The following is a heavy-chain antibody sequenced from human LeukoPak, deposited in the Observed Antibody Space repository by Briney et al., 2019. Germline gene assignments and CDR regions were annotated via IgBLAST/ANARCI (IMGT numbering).Heavy chain of an antibody. CDR1: GGSFSDYY. V-gene: IGHV4-34*01. CDR2: INHSAST. J-gene: IGHJ5*02. Sequence: PAETLSLTCAVYGGSFSDYYWSWIRQPPGKGLEWIGEINHSASTHSTPSPKSLITISVYTSKNHFSLKLRSVTAADTAVYYCARGDSEHIVVVTAIDGPSGWFDPWGQGTLVTVSS. D-gene: IGHD2-21*02. CDR3: ARGDSEHIVVVTAIDGPSGWFDP.